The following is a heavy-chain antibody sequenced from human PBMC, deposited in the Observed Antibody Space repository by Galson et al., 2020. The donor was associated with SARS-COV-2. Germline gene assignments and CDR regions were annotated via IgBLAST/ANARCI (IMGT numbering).Heavy chain of an antibody. CDR3: AQDSHYFRSGTYYYYFDS. Sequence: GGSLRLSCAASGFKFSSYWMSWVRQAPGKGLEWVANIKQDGTEIHYVDSVKGRFTISRDNAKNSLYLQMNSLRAEDTAIYYCAQDSHYFRSGTYYYYFDSWGQGSLVTVSS. CDR1: GFKFSSYW. V-gene: IGHV3-7*01. D-gene: IGHD3-10*01. CDR2: IKQDGTEI. J-gene: IGHJ4*02.